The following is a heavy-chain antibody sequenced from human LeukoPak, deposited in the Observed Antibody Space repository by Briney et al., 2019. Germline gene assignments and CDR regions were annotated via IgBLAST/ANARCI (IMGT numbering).Heavy chain of an antibody. CDR1: GFTFSAIP. D-gene: IGHD3-16*01. CDR3: ARSGGASNH. CDR2: INADGSET. J-gene: IGHJ4*02. Sequence: GGSLRLSCAVSGFTFSAIPMTWVRKAPGKGLQWVANINADGSETHYVDSVKGRFTISRDNAKNSLFLQMNSLRAEDTAIYYCARSGGASNHWGQGTLDTVPP. V-gene: IGHV3-7*03.